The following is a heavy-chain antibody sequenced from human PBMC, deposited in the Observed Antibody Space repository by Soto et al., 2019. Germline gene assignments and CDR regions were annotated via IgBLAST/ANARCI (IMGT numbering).Heavy chain of an antibody. V-gene: IGHV5-10-1*01. CDR1: GYSFTSYW. Sequence: GESLKISCKGSGYSFTSYWISRVRQMPGKGLEWMGRIDPSDSYTNYSPSFQGHVTISADKSISTAYLQWSSLKASDTAMYYCARSSRIVVVPAAWGQGTLVTVSS. J-gene: IGHJ5*02. CDR2: IDPSDSYT. CDR3: ARSSRIVVVPAA. D-gene: IGHD2-2*01.